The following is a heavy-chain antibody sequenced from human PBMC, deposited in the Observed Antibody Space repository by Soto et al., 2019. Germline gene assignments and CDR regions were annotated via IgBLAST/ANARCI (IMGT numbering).Heavy chain of an antibody. CDR2: INPSGGST. CDR1: GYTFTSYY. Sequence: QVQLVQSGAEVKKPGASVKVSCKASGYTFTSYYMHWVRQAPGQGLEWMGIINPSGGSTSYAQKFQDRVTMTRDTSTSTVYMELSSLRSEDTAVYYCARDELQDSSGWSHFDYWGQGTLVTVSS. CDR3: ARDELQDSSGWSHFDY. D-gene: IGHD6-19*01. J-gene: IGHJ4*02. V-gene: IGHV1-46*01.